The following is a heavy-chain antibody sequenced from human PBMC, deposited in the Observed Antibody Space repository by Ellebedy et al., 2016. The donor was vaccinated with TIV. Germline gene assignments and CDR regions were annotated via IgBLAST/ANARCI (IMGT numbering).Heavy chain of an antibody. CDR3: AKDPREWLVRGYFDY. V-gene: IGHV3-21*04. CDR2: ISSNLRFV. D-gene: IGHD6-19*01. J-gene: IGHJ4*02. CDR1: GLTFKTYT. Sequence: PGGSLRLSCVASGLTFKTYTMNRVRQAPGKGLEWVSSISSNLRFVNYTDSVKGRFTISRDNSKNTLYLQMNSLRAEDTAVYYCAKDPREWLVRGYFDYWGQGTLVTVSS.